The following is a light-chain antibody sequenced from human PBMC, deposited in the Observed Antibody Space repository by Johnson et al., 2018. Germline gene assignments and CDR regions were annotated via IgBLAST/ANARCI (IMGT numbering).Light chain of an antibody. Sequence: QSVLTQPPSVSAAPGQKVTISCSGSSSNIGNNYVSWYQQLPGTAPKLSIDEKNKRPDGTKERRGGGKEGRRGSRGKKGRQTWDEADYYCGTWDSSLSAGNVFGTVTKVTVL. CDR1: SSNIGNNY. V-gene: IGLV1-51*02. J-gene: IGLJ1*01. CDR3: GTWDSSLSAGNV. CDR2: EKN.